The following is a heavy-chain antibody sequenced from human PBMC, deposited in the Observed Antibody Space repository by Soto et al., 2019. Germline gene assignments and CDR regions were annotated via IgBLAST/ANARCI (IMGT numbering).Heavy chain of an antibody. CDR2: MNPNSGST. D-gene: IGHD7-27*01. CDR3: ARPNSTDAFDI. J-gene: IGHJ3*02. Sequence: ASVKDSCKASGYTFTGYYMHWVRQAPGQGLEWMGWMNPNSGSTNYAQKFQGWVTMTRDTSISTAYMELSRLRSDDTAVYYCARPNSTDAFDIWGQGTIVTVSS. CDR1: GYTFTGYY. V-gene: IGHV1-2*04.